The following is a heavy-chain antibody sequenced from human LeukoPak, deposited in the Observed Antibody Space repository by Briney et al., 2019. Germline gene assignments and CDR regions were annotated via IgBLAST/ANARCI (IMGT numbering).Heavy chain of an antibody. D-gene: IGHD3-22*01. V-gene: IGHV4-39*01. Sequence: GSLRLSCAASGFTFSDYYMSWIRQPPGKGLEWIGSIYYSGSTYYNPSLKSRVTISVDTSKNQFSLKLSSVTAADTAVYYCARHSSYYDSSGYYLTPLSAFDIWGQGTMVTVSS. CDR3: ARHSSYYDSSGYYLTPLSAFDI. CDR1: GFTFSDYY. CDR2: IYYSGST. J-gene: IGHJ3*02.